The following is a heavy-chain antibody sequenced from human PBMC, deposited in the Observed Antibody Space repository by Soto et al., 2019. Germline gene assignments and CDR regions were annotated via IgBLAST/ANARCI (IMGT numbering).Heavy chain of an antibody. V-gene: IGHV3-9*01. D-gene: IGHD3-22*01. CDR2: ISWTGETI. CDR3: AKDEIGVAGNSALDM. CDR1: GFNFNNYA. J-gene: IGHJ3*02. Sequence: EVELVESGGGLVLPGGSLRLSCEAAGFNFNNYAMHWVRQAPGKGLEWVSGISWTGETIVYADFVKGRFTISRDKSKSSLYLEMNSLRPEDTALYYYAKDEIGVAGNSALDMWGQGTMVTVSS.